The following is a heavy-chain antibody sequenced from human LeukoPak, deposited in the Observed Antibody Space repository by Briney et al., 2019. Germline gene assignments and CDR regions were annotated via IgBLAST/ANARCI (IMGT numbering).Heavy chain of an antibody. D-gene: IGHD3-22*01. CDR1: GFTFDDYA. CDR2: ISWNSGSI. V-gene: IGHV3-9*01. CDR3: AKDIKPTLGHYDSSGSHDAFDI. Sequence: GRSLRLSCAASGFTFDDYAMPWVRQAPGKGLEWVSGISWNSGSIGYADSVKGRFTISRDNAKNSLYLQMNSLRAEDTALYYCAKDIKPTLGHYDSSGSHDAFDIWGQGTMVTVSS. J-gene: IGHJ3*02.